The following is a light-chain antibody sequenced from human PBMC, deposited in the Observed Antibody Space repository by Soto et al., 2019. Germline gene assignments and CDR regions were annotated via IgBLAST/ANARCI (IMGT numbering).Light chain of an antibody. Sequence: QSVLTQPASVSGSPGQSITISCTGTSSDIGNYDFVSWYQQVPGTAPKAMIYEVSSRPSGVSSRFSGSKSGNTASLTISGLPAEDEAYYYCSSYTTSTSLILLGGGTKVTVL. CDR1: SSDIGNYDF. CDR2: EVS. CDR3: SSYTTSTSLIL. J-gene: IGLJ2*01. V-gene: IGLV2-14*01.